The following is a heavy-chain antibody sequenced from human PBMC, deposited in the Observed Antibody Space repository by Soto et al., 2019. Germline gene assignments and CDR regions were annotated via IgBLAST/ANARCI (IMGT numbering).Heavy chain of an antibody. CDR2: IRGTGGET. CDR1: GFTFRNFV. CDR3: AQDRGWGVVSPSHDY. D-gene: IGHD2-21*01. V-gene: IGHV3-23*01. Sequence: EVQLLESGGGMVQPGGSLRVSCAASGFTFRNFVMSWVRQAPGKGLEWVSAIRGTGGETFYADSVKGLFTISRDNSKNTLYLQMNSLRDEDTALYFCAQDRGWGVVSPSHDYWGQGTLVTVSS. J-gene: IGHJ4*02.